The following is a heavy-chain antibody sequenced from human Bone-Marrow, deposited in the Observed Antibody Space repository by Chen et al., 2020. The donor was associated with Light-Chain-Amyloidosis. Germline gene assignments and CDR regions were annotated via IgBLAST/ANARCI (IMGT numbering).Heavy chain of an antibody. J-gene: IGHJ3*02. CDR2: IRQDGGDS. Sequence: EVQLVESGGGLVQPGGSLRLSCAASGFMFSNYWMIWVRQAPGKGLEWVANIRQDGGDSSYVDSVKGRFTISRDNAKNSLFLQMNSLRVEDTGVYYCVSEAFQDSGGFDIWGQGTRVTVSS. CDR1: GFMFSNYW. V-gene: IGHV3-7*01. CDR3: VSEAFQDSGGFDI. D-gene: IGHD2-15*01.